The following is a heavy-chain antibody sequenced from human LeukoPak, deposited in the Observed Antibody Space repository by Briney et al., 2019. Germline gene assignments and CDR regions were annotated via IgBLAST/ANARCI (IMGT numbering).Heavy chain of an antibody. CDR2: IIPILGIA. Sequence: SVKVSCKASVGTFSSYAISWVRQAPGQGLEWMGRIIPILGIANYAQKFQGRVTITADKSTSTAYMELSSLRSEDTAVYYCARETLYYYGMDVWGQGTTVTVSS. V-gene: IGHV1-69*04. CDR1: VGTFSSYA. J-gene: IGHJ6*02. CDR3: ARETLYYYGMDV.